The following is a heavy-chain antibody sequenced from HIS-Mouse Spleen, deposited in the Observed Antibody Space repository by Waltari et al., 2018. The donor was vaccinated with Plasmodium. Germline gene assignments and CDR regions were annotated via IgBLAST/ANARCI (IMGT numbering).Heavy chain of an antibody. CDR2: IYTSGST. Sequence: QVQLQESGPGLVKPSETLSLTCPVSGGPISSYYWSWTRQPAGKGLEWIGRIYTSGSTNYNPSLKSRVTMSVDTSKNQFSLKLSSVTAADTAVYYCARGPAAAGNWRHYGMDVWGQGTTVTVSS. D-gene: IGHD6-13*01. V-gene: IGHV4-4*07. J-gene: IGHJ6*02. CDR1: GGPISSYY. CDR3: ARGPAAAGNWRHYGMDV.